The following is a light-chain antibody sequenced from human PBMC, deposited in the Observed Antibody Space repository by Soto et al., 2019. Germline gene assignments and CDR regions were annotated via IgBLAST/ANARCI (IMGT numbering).Light chain of an antibody. Sequence: SLVAGERTNLSCRASQSVSNNYLAWYQQKPGQAPRLLIYGASNRATGIPDRFSGSGSGADFTLTSSVLESVVIGVYYCKLYGSSCAFGQGTKVDIK. CDR1: QSVSNNY. CDR3: KLYGSSCA. V-gene: IGKV3-20*01. J-gene: IGKJ1*01. CDR2: GAS.